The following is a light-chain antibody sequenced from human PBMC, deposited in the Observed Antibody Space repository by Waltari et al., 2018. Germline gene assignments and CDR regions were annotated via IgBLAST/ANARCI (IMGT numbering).Light chain of an antibody. CDR3: HQSYTLPRT. V-gene: IGKV6-21*01. Sequence: EIVLTQSPNFQSVTPKEKVTITCRASQSIGTSIHRYQQKPDQSPKLLIKYASQSFSGVPSRFSGSGSGTDFTLTINSLEAEDAATYYCHQSYTLPRTFGQGTKVEIK. CDR2: YAS. J-gene: IGKJ1*01. CDR1: QSIGTS.